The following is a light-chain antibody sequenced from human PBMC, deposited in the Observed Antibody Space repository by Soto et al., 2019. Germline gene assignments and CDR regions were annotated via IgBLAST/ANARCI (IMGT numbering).Light chain of an antibody. Sequence: ETVMTQSPATLSVSPGERATLSCRASQSVRSNLAWYQHKPGQAPRLLIDGASTRATGIPARFSGSGSGTEFTLTISSLQSEDFAVYYCQQYNNWPPTFGQGTRLEIK. J-gene: IGKJ5*01. CDR3: QQYNNWPPT. CDR1: QSVRSN. V-gene: IGKV3-15*01. CDR2: GAS.